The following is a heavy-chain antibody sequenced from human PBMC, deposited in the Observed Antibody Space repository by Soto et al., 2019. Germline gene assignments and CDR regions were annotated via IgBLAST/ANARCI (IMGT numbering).Heavy chain of an antibody. V-gene: IGHV1-2*02. J-gene: IGHJ4*02. CDR3: ARDYLGDVVLVSDASGGYFDY. Sequence: ASVKVSCKSSGYTFTVYYMHWVRQAPGQGLEWMGWINPNSGGTNYAQKFQGRVTMNRDTSISTAYMELSSLRSDDTAVYYCARDYLGDVVLVSDASGGYFDYWGQGTLVTVSP. CDR2: INPNSGGT. CDR1: GYTFTVYY. D-gene: IGHD2-2*01.